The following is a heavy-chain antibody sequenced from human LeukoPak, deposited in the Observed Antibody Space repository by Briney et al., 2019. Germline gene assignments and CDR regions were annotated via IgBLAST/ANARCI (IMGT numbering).Heavy chain of an antibody. D-gene: IGHD3-10*01. Sequence: GGSLRLSCAASGFTFSDYYMSWIRQTPGKGLEWVSYISSSSSYTNYADSVKGRFTISRDNAKNSLYLQMNSLRAEDTAVYYCARAGLGEAFDIWGQGTMVTVSS. V-gene: IGHV3-11*06. CDR1: GFTFSDYY. CDR2: ISSSSSYT. J-gene: IGHJ3*02. CDR3: ARAGLGEAFDI.